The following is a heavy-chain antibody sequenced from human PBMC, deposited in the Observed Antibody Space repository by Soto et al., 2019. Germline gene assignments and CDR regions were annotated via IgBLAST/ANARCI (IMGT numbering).Heavy chain of an antibody. Sequence: TSETLSLTCTVSGGSISSYYWSWIRQPPGKGLEWIGYIYYSGSTNYNPSLKSRVTISVDTSKNQFSLKLSSVTAADTAVYYCARHMRRPRYSGFDYWGQGTLVTVSS. CDR3: ARHMRRPRYSGFDY. CDR1: GGSISSYY. CDR2: IYYSGST. V-gene: IGHV4-59*08. D-gene: IGHD1-26*01. J-gene: IGHJ4*02.